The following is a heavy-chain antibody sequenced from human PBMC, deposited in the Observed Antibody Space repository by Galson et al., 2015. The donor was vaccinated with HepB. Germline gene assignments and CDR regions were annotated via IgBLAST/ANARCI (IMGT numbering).Heavy chain of an antibody. D-gene: IGHD6-13*01. CDR1: GYTLTELS. Sequence: SVKVSCKVSGYTLTELSMHWVRQAPGKGLEWMGGFDPEDGETIYAQKFQGRVTMTEDTSTDTAYMELSSLRSEDTAVYYCATDRPYSSSGPGAFDYWGQGTLVTVSS. CDR3: ATDRPYSSSGPGAFDY. V-gene: IGHV1-24*01. J-gene: IGHJ4*02. CDR2: FDPEDGET.